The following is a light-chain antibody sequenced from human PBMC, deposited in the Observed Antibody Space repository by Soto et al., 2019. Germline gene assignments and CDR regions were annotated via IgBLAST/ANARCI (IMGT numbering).Light chain of an antibody. CDR1: SSDVGGYNY. Sequence: QSALTQPASVSGSPGQSITISCTGTSSDVGGYNYVSWYQQHPGKAPKLMIYEVSNRPSGVSNRFSGSKSGNTASLTISGLQAEDEADYYCSSYTSSSTLEGGVVFGGGT. CDR2: EVS. V-gene: IGLV2-14*01. J-gene: IGLJ2*01. CDR3: SSYTSSSTLEGGVV.